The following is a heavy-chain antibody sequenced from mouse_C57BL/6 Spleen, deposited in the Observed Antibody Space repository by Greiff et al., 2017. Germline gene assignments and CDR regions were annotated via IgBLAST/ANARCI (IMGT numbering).Heavy chain of an antibody. CDR3: ARVGNGTYFDY. V-gene: IGHV1-69*01. D-gene: IGHD1-1*01. Sequence: QVQLQQPGAELVMPGASVKLSCKASGYTFTSYWMHWVKQRPGQGLEWIGEIDPSDSYTNYNQKFTGKSTLTVNKSSSTAYMQLSRLTSEHSAVYYCARVGNGTYFDYWGQGTTLTVSS. CDR1: GYTFTSYW. CDR2: IDPSDSYT. J-gene: IGHJ2*01.